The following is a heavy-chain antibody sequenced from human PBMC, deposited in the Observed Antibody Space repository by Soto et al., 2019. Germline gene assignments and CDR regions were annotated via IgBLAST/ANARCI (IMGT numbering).Heavy chain of an antibody. J-gene: IGHJ4*02. V-gene: IGHV3-48*01. CDR2: ISSSSSTI. CDR1: GFTFSSYS. CDR3: ARVVGSSGPDY. D-gene: IGHD3-22*01. Sequence: EVQLVESGGGLVQPGGSLRLSCAASGFTFSSYSMNWVRQAPGKGLEWVSYISSSSSTIYYADSVKGRFTISRDNAKNSLYLQMNSLRAEDTAVYYCARVVGSSGPDYWGQGTLVTVSS.